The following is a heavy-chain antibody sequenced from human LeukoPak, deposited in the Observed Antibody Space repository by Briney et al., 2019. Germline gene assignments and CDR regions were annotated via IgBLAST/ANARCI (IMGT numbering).Heavy chain of an antibody. V-gene: IGHV5-10-1*01. CDR1: GYSFTSYW. J-gene: IGHJ4*02. CDR2: IDPSDSYT. CDR3: ASHSAGIVVAGK. Sequence: MPGESLQISCKGSGYSFTSYWISWVRQLPGKGLEWMGRIDPSDSYTNYSPSFQGHVTISADKSISTVYLQWSSLKASDTAMYYCASHSAGIVVAGKWGQGTLVTVSS. D-gene: IGHD6-19*01.